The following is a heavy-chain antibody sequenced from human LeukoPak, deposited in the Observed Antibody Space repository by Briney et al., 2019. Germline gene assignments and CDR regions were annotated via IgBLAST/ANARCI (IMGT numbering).Heavy chain of an antibody. Sequence: PSETLSLTCTVSGDSISNYYWSWIRQPPGKGLEWIGYIYYSGSTNYNPSLKSRVTMSVDTSKNQFSLKLSSVTAADTAVYYCARDIAAAAHFDYWGQGTLVTASS. CDR1: GDSISNYY. V-gene: IGHV4-59*12. D-gene: IGHD6-13*01. CDR2: IYYSGST. CDR3: ARDIAAAAHFDY. J-gene: IGHJ4*02.